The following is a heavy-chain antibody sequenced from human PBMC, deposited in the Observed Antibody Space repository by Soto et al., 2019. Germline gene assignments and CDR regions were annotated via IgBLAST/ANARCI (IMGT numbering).Heavy chain of an antibody. CDR3: ARLHGYCISSSCHGHYAMDV. CDR1: SAPVSSSTYT. V-gene: IGHV4-39*01. Sequence: SETLSLTCTVASAPVSSSTYTWGWIRHPPGKGLEWIGSIYYSGSTYYNPSLNSRVTVSVDTSKNQFSLKVTSVTAADTAVYYCARLHGYCISSSCHGHYAMDVWGQGTTVT. J-gene: IGHJ6*02. CDR2: IYYSGST. D-gene: IGHD2-2*01.